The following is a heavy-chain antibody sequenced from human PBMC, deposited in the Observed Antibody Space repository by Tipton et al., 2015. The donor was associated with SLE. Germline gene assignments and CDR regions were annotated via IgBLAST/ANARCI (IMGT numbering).Heavy chain of an antibody. J-gene: IGHJ6*02. CDR1: GYTFTTFY. Sequence: QSGAEVKRPGASVRVSCKTSGYTFTTFYMHWVRQAPGQGLEWIGIINPSGDVTSFSENLQGRVTMTTDTSTRTVYMELSSLGSEDTAVYFCARVGGTGSYSGYYFAMDVWGQGTTVIVSS. V-gene: IGHV1-46*01. CDR3: ARVGGTGSYSGYYFAMDV. D-gene: IGHD3-22*01. CDR2: INPSGDVT.